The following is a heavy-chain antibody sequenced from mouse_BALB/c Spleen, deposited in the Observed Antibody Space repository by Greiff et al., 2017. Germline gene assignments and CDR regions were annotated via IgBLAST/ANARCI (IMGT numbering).Heavy chain of an antibody. Sequence: VQLQQSGAELAKPGASVKMSCKASGYTFTSYWMHWVKQRPGQGLEWIGYINPSTGYTEYNQKFKDKATLTADKSSSTAYMQLSSLTSEDSAVYYCAREVYGNLDYWGQGTTLTVSS. V-gene: IGHV1-7*01. CDR2: INPSTGYT. D-gene: IGHD2-10*02. CDR1: GYTFTSYW. J-gene: IGHJ2*01. CDR3: AREVYGNLDY.